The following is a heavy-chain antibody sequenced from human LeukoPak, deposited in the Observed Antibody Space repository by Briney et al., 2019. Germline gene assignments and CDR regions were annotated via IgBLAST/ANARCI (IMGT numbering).Heavy chain of an antibody. D-gene: IGHD2-15*01. J-gene: IGHJ5*02. CDR2: INPNSGGA. Sequence: ASVKVSCKASGYTFTGYYMHWVRQAPGQGLEWMGWINPNSGGANYAQKFQGRVTMTRDTSISTAYMELSGLRSDDTAVYYCARVGCSGGSCYSDFWFDPWGQGTLVTVSS. V-gene: IGHV1-2*02. CDR1: GYTFTGYY. CDR3: ARVGCSGGSCYSDFWFDP.